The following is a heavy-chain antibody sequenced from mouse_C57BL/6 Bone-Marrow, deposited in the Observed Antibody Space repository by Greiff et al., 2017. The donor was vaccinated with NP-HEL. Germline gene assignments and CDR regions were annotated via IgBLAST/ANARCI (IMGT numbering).Heavy chain of an antibody. J-gene: IGHJ3*01. CDR3: ARRGLRREAWFAY. V-gene: IGHV1-72*01. Sequence: QVQLQQPGAELVTPGASVKLSCKASGYTFTSYWMHWVKQRPGRGLEWIGRIDPNSGGTKYNEKFKSKATLTVDKPSSTAYMQLSSLTSEDSAVDYCARRGLRREAWFAYWGQGTLVTVSA. D-gene: IGHD2-4*01. CDR2: IDPNSGGT. CDR1: GYTFTSYW.